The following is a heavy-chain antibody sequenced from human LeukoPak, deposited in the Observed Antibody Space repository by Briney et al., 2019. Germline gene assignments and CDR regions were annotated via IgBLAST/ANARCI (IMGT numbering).Heavy chain of an antibody. D-gene: IGHD3-16*01. Sequence: GESLQISCKVSGYIFSSYWIGWVRPLPGKGLEWMGIIYPADSDTRYSPSFQGQVTISADKSISTAYLQWSSLKASDTAMYYCARPGQLGEYTPYYFDYWGQGTLVTVSS. V-gene: IGHV5-51*01. CDR1: GYIFSSYW. J-gene: IGHJ4*02. CDR3: ARPGQLGEYTPYYFDY. CDR2: IYPADSDT.